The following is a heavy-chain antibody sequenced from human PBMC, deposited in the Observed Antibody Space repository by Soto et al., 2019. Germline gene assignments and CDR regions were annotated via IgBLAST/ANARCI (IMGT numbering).Heavy chain of an antibody. D-gene: IGHD2-2*01. CDR1: VGSISSGGYY. CDR3: ARDHIVVVNATHNRRVDP. CDR2: IYYSGST. J-gene: IGHJ5*02. Sequence: QVQLQESGPGLVKPSQTLSLTCTVSVGSISSGGYYWSWIRQHTGKGLEWIGYIYYSGSTYYNPSLKSRVTISVDTSKNQFSLKLSSVTAADTAVYYCARDHIVVVNATHNRRVDPWGQGTLVTVSS. V-gene: IGHV4-31*03.